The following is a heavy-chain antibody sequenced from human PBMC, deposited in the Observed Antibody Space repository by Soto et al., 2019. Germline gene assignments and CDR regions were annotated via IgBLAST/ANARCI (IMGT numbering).Heavy chain of an antibody. CDR2: INHGGST. V-gene: IGHV4-34*01. CDR3: ARERELRVGMDV. D-gene: IGHD1-26*01. CDR1: GGSFSGYY. Sequence: PSETLSLTCAVYGGSFSGYYWSWIRQPPGRGLEWIGEINHGGSTNYNPSLESRVTISVDTSKNQFSLKLSSVTAADTAVYYCARERELRVGMDVWGRGTTVTVSS. J-gene: IGHJ6*02.